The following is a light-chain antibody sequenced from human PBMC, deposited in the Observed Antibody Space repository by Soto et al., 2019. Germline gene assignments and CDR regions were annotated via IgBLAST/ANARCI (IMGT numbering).Light chain of an antibody. Sequence: DIQMTQSPSTLSASVGDRVTITCRASQSISNWLAWYQQKPGKAPKFLIYDVSSLESGVPSRFSGSGSGTEFTLTISSLQPDDFATYYCQQYNSYSPTFGQGTKVEIK. J-gene: IGKJ1*01. CDR2: DVS. CDR3: QQYNSYSPT. V-gene: IGKV1-5*01. CDR1: QSISNW.